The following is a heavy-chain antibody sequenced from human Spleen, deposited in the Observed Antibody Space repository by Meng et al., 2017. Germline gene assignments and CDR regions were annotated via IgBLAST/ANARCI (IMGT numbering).Heavy chain of an antibody. D-gene: IGHD6-6*01. CDR2: IDYSGNT. CDR1: GGSFSSASYY. V-gene: IGHV4-31*01. J-gene: IGHJ4*02. Sequence: QGQLQESGPGLVKPSQTLSLTCSVSGGSFSSASYYWSWIRQHPGKGLEWIGYIDYSGNTYYNPSLKSLVAISLDTSKNQFSVKLTSVTAADTAVYYCARAGLDEYSSWFYFDYWGQGTLVTVSS. CDR3: ARAGLDEYSSWFYFDY.